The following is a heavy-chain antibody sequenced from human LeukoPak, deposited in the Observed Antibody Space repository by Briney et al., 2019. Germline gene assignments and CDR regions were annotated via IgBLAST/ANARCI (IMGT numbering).Heavy chain of an antibody. CDR3: ARVSSDGNDAFDI. V-gene: IGHV3-53*01. CDR2: IYSGGST. CDR1: GFTFSSYA. D-gene: IGHD1-1*01. J-gene: IGHJ3*02. Sequence: GGSLRLSCAASGFTFSSYAMSWVRQAPGKGLEWVSVIYSGGSTYYADSVKGRFTISRDNSKNTLYLQMNSLRAEDTAVYYCARVSSDGNDAFDIWGQGTMVTVSS.